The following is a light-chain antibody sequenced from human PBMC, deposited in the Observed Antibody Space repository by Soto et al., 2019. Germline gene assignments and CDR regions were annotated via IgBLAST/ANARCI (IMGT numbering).Light chain of an antibody. Sequence: DIQMTQSPSSLSASVGDRVTITCRARQSISGYLNWYQQKPGRAPKVLISGASTLHNGVPSRFSGRGSGTDFTLTISSLQPEDVATCYCQQSLSTLLTFGGGTKVDIK. CDR2: GAS. CDR3: QQSLSTLLT. V-gene: IGKV1-39*01. CDR1: QSISGY. J-gene: IGKJ4*01.